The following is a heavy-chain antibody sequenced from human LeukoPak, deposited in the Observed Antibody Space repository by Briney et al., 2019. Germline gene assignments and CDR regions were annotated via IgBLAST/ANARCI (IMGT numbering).Heavy chain of an antibody. Sequence: QTGGSLRLSCAASGFTFSDYGMHWVRQAPGTGLEWVGVILYDGGNKYYADSVKGRFTMSRDNSKNTLYLQMNSLRAEDTAVYYCANGGSSSWYFDYWGQGTLVTVSS. CDR2: ILYDGGNK. V-gene: IGHV3-30*18. D-gene: IGHD6-13*01. CDR1: GFTFSDYG. CDR3: ANGGSSSWYFDY. J-gene: IGHJ4*02.